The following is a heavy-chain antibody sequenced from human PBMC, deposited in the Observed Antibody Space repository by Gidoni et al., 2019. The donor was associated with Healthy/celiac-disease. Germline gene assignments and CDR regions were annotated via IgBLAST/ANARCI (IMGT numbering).Heavy chain of an antibody. Sequence: QVQLVQSGAEVKKPGASVKVSCKASGYTFTSYDINWVRQATGQGLEWMGWMNPNSGNTGYAQKFQGRVTMTRNTSISTAYMELSSLRSEDTAVYYCARLDEGIAARPPDYYYYYGMDVWGQGTTVTVSS. J-gene: IGHJ6*02. CDR3: ARLDEGIAARPPDYYYYYGMDV. V-gene: IGHV1-8*01. D-gene: IGHD6-6*01. CDR1: GYTFTSYD. CDR2: MNPNSGNT.